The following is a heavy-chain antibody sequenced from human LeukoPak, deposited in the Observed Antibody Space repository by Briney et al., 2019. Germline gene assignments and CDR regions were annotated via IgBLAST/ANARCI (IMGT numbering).Heavy chain of an antibody. CDR2: INHRRST. Sequence: PSETLSLTCAVYGGSFSGYYWSWIRQPPGKGLEWIGEINHRRSTNYNPSLKSRVTMSVDTSKNQFSLNLSSVTAADTAVYYCARPDIWGSYRFLDYWGQGILVTVSS. V-gene: IGHV4-34*01. D-gene: IGHD3-16*02. J-gene: IGHJ4*01. CDR3: ARPDIWGSYRFLDY. CDR1: GGSFSGYY.